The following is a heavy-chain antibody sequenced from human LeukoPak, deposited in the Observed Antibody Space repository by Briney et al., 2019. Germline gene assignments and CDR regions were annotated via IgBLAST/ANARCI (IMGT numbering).Heavy chain of an antibody. CDR3: ARDRGYSGQNWFDP. CDR2: IFHTGST. CDR1: GYSITRGYY. Sequence: SETLSLTCTVSGYSITRGYYWGWIRQPPGKGPEWIASIFHTGSTYYNPSLKSRVTISVDTSKNQFSLKLSSVTAADTAVYYCARDRGYSGQNWFDPWGQGTLVTVSS. D-gene: IGHD5-12*01. J-gene: IGHJ5*02. V-gene: IGHV4-38-2*02.